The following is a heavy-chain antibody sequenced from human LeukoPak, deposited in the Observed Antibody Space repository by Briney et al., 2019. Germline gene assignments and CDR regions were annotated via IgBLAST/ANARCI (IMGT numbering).Heavy chain of an antibody. D-gene: IGHD6-6*01. V-gene: IGHV6-1*01. CDR1: GYSVSSNSAA. CDR3: ARDGRAARSHRYYYYMDV. Sequence: SQTLSRTCAISGYSVSSNSAAWNWIRQSPSRGLVWLGRTYYRSKWYNDYAVSVKSRITINPDNSKNQFSLAVNSVTPEDTAVYYCARDGRAARSHRYYYYMDVWGKGTTVTVSS. J-gene: IGHJ6*03. CDR2: TYYRSKWYN.